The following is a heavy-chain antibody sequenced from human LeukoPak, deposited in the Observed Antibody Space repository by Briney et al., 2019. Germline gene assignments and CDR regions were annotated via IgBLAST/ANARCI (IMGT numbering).Heavy chain of an antibody. CDR3: ARGEYSYGNDY. CDR1: GYTFTGYY. V-gene: IGHV1-2*02. J-gene: IGHJ4*02. Sequence: ASVRVSCTASGYTFTGYYMHWVRQAPGQGLEWMGWINPNTGDTNYAQKFQGRLTMTRDTSISTAYMELNGLRSDDTAVYHCARGEYSYGNDYWGQGTLVTVSS. D-gene: IGHD5-18*01. CDR2: INPNTGDT.